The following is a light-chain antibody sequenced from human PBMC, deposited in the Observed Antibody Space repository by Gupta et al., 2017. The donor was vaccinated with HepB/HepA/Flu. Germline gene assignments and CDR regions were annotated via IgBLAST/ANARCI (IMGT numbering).Light chain of an antibody. CDR2: DND. Sequence: QSVLTQPPSVSAAPGQTVTISSSGSSSNIGNNYVSWYQHLPGTAPKLIIYDNDNRPSGIPDRFSGSKSGTSATLDITGLQTGDEADYYCLTSESNRVTWVFGGGTKLTVL. V-gene: IGLV1-51*01. J-gene: IGLJ3*02. CDR1: SSNIGNNY. CDR3: LTSESNRVTWV.